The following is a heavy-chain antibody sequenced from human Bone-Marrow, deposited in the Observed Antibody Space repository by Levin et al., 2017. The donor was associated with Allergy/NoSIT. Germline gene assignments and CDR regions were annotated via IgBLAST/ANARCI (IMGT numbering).Heavy chain of an antibody. CDR3: AKCTLAEARVYDY. Sequence: PGGSLRLSCAASGLTFSRYSMAWVRQAPGQGLQWVSAISGESEYTVYADSVKGRFSISRDNSKNTLFLQMNSLRADDTAVYYCAKCTLAEARVYDYWGQGTLVTVSS. D-gene: IGHD2-2*01. CDR1: GLTFSRYS. V-gene: IGHV3-23*01. CDR2: ISGESEYT. J-gene: IGHJ4*02.